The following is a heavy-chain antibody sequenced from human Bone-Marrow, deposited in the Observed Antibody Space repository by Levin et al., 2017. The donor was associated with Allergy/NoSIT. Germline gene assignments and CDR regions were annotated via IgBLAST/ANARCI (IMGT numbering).Heavy chain of an antibody. J-gene: IGHJ6*02. Sequence: PGESLKISCKASAYNFTSYYVNWVRQAPGQGLEWMGIIDPSAGTTSYAQNFQGRLTLTRDRSTSTVYMQLKNLRFEDTALYYCARDRREEHLSDGMDVWGQGTTVTVSS. CDR2: IDPSAGTT. CDR1: AYNFTSYY. CDR3: ARDRREEHLSDGMDV. D-gene: IGHD1/OR15-1a*01. V-gene: IGHV1-46*01.